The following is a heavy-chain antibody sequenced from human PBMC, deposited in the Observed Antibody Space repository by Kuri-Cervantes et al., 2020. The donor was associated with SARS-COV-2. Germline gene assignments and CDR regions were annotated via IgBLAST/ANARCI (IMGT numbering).Heavy chain of an antibody. CDR2: INHSGST. J-gene: IGHJ6*02. Sequence: SETLSLTCAVYGGSFSGYYWSWIRQPPGKGLEWIGEINHSGSTNYNPSLKSRVTISVDTSKNQFSLKLSSVTAADTAVYYCARTVAYCSGGSCYSYYYYGMDVWGQGTTVTVSS. CDR3: ARTVAYCSGGSCYSYYYYGMDV. CDR1: GGSFSGYY. V-gene: IGHV4-34*01. D-gene: IGHD2-15*01.